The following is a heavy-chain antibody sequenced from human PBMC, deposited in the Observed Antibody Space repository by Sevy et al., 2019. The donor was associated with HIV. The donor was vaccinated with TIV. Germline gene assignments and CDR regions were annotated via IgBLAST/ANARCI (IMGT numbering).Heavy chain of an antibody. Sequence: GGSLRLSCAASGFTFSSYGMHWVRQAPGKGLEWVAVIWYDGSNKYYADSVKGRFTISRDNSKNTLYLQMNSLRAEDTAVYYCARVVSEELAFQYFDYWGQGTLVTVSS. D-gene: IGHD1-7*01. CDR1: GFTFSSYG. CDR3: ARVVSEELAFQYFDY. CDR2: IWYDGSNK. J-gene: IGHJ4*02. V-gene: IGHV3-33*01.